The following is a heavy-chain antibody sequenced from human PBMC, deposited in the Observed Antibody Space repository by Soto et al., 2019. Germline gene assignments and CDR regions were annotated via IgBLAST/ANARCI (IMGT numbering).Heavy chain of an antibody. Sequence: GGSLRLSCAASGFTFSSYWMSWVRQAPGKGLEWVANIKQDGSEKYYVDSVKGRFTISRDNAKNSLYLQMNSLRAEDTAVYYCASRLLPVLDGDYYYYMDVWGKGTTVTVSS. CDR2: IKQDGSEK. CDR3: ASRLLPVLDGDYYYYMDV. D-gene: IGHD2-15*01. J-gene: IGHJ6*03. V-gene: IGHV3-7*01. CDR1: GFTFSSYW.